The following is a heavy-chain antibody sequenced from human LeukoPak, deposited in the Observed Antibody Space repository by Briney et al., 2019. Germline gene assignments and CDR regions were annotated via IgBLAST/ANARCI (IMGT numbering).Heavy chain of an antibody. D-gene: IGHD3-10*01. CDR1: GGSFSGYY. V-gene: IGHV4-30-4*01. CDR2: IYYSGST. CDR3: ARTNYGSGSYYSF. Sequence: SETLSLTCAVYGGSFSGYYWSWIRQPPGKGLEWIGYIYYSGSTYYNPSLKSRLTISVDTSKNQFSLKLSSVTAADTAVYFCARTNYGSGSYYSFWGQGTLVTVST. J-gene: IGHJ4*02.